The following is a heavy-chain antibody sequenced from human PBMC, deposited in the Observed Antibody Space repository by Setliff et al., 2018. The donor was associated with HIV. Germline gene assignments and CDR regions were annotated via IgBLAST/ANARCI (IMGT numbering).Heavy chain of an antibody. CDR3: VKEAYSNWFGP. D-gene: IGHD3-16*01. Sequence: LRLSCAASGFTVSTNYMSWVRQAPGKGLEWVSIIYTGGSTYYADSVKGRFTISRDNSKNTLYLQMSSLRVDDTAVYYCVKEAYSNWFGPWGQGTLVTVSS. CDR1: GFTVSTNY. CDR2: IYTGGST. J-gene: IGHJ5*02. V-gene: IGHV3-66*02.